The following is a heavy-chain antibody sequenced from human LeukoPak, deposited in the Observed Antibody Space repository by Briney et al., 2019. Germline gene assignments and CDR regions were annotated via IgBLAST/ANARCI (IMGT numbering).Heavy chain of an antibody. J-gene: IGHJ4*02. CDR3: ARVLRAASWRSYDY. CDR2: IYYNGDT. V-gene: IGHV4-61*01. CDR1: GGSVSNSLYY. D-gene: IGHD5-18*01. Sequence: PSETLSFTCTVSGGSVSNSLYYWSWIRQPPGKGLEWIGYIYYNGDTNYNPSLKSRVIISIDTSSNQFSLRLNSMTAADTAVYYCARVLRAASWRSYDYWGQGSLVTVSS.